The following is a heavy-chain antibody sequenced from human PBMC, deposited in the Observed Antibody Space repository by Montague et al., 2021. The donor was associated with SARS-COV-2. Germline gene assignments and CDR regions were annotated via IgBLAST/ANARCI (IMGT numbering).Heavy chain of an antibody. CDR1: GFTVSSNY. Sequence: SLRLSCAASGFTVSSNYMSWVRQAPGKGLEWVSVIYSGGSTYYADSVKGRFTISRDNSKNTLYLQMNSLRAEDTAVYYCAREQWLPSGVVTPEGYYYGMDVWGQGTTVTVSS. CDR3: AREQWLPSGVVTPEGYYYGMDV. D-gene: IGHD4-23*01. V-gene: IGHV3-66*01. CDR2: IYSGGST. J-gene: IGHJ6*02.